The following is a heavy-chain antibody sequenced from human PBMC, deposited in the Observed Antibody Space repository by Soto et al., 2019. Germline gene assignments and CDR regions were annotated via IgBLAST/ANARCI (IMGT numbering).Heavy chain of an antibody. Sequence: ASVKVSCKASGYTFTGYYMHWVRQAPGQGLEWMGWINPNSGGTNYAQKFQGRVTMTRDTSISTAYMELSSLRSEDTAVYYCARAQYNWNDDDAFDSPGQGTMVTVSS. CDR1: GYTFTGYY. J-gene: IGHJ3*02. D-gene: IGHD1-20*01. CDR2: INPNSGGT. CDR3: ARAQYNWNDDDAFDS. V-gene: IGHV1-2*02.